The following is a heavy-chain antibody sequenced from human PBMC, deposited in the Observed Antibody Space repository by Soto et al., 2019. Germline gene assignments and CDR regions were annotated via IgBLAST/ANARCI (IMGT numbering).Heavy chain of an antibody. CDR2: IYYSGST. J-gene: IGHJ3*02. D-gene: IGHD6-19*01. V-gene: IGHV4-59*08. CDR3: AGHFPPQWLRAFDI. Sequence: QVQLQESGPGLVKPSETLSLTCTVSGGSISSYYWSWIRQPPGKGLEWIGYIYYSGSTNYNPSLKRRVTISVEPSKNQFSLKLSFVTAAGPGVYYCAGHFPPQWLRAFDIWGQGTMVTVSS. CDR1: GGSISSYY.